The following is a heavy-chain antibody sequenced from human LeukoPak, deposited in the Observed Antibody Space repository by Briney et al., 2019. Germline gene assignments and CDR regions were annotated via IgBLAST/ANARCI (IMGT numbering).Heavy chain of an antibody. Sequence: PGGSLRLSCAASGFTFSSYGMQWVRQAPGKGLEWVSYISSSSSTIYYADSVKGRFTISRDNAKNSLYLQMNSLRAEDTAVYYCARDGGYYRRYDNWFDPWGQGTLVTVSS. CDR1: GFTFSSYG. CDR3: ARDGGYYRRYDNWFDP. V-gene: IGHV3-48*04. CDR2: ISSSSSTI. D-gene: IGHD3-22*01. J-gene: IGHJ5*02.